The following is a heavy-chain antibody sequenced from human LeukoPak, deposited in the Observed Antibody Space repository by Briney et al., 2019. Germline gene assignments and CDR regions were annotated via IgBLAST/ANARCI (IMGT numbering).Heavy chain of an antibody. J-gene: IGHJ5*02. CDR3: ARVDDYGDYAWFDP. CDR1: GFTFSSYA. D-gene: IGHD4-17*01. V-gene: IGHV3-23*01. Sequence: PGGSLRLSCAASGFTFSSYAMSWVRQAPGKGLEWVSAISGSGGSTYYADSVKGRFTISRDNSKNTLYLQMNSLRAEDTAVYYCARVDDYGDYAWFDPWGQGTLVTVSS. CDR2: ISGSGGST.